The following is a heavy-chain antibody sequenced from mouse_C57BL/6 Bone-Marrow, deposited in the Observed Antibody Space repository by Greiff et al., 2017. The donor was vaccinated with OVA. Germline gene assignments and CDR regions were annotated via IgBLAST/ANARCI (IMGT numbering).Heavy chain of an antibody. Sequence: QVQLQQSGPELVKPGASVKISCKAFGYAFSSSWMNWVKQRPGKGLEWIGRIYPGDGDTNYNGKSKGKATLTADKSSSTAYMQLSSLTSEDSAVYFCARWLTGYYFDYWGQGTTLTVSS. CDR1: GYAFSSSW. CDR3: ARWLTGYYFDY. J-gene: IGHJ2*01. D-gene: IGHD4-1*01. CDR2: IYPGDGDT. V-gene: IGHV1-82*01.